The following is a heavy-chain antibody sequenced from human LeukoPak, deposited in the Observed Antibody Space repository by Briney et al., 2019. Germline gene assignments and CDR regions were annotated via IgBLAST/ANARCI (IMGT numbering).Heavy chain of an antibody. J-gene: IGHJ6*02. CDR3: ANTLVRGVPSMDV. V-gene: IGHV3-23*01. Sequence: GGSLRFSGAASGFTFSSYAMSWVRQAPGKGLEWVSAISGSGGSTYYADAVKGRFTISSDNYRNTLYLQMHSLGAEDTAVYYCANTLVRGVPSMDVWGQGTTVTVSS. D-gene: IGHD3-10*01. CDR1: GFTFSSYA. CDR2: ISGSGGST.